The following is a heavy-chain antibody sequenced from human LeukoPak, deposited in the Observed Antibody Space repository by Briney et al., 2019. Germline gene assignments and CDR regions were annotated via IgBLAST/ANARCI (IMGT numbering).Heavy chain of an antibody. CDR2: ISGSGGGT. CDR1: GFTFTKYA. V-gene: IGHV3-23*01. D-gene: IGHD1-26*01. CDR3: AKNRGAGSHYYYHMNV. J-gene: IGHJ6*03. Sequence: GGSLRHSCSASGFTFTKYAMTWVRQAAGRGLEWVSLISGSGGGTYYADSVKGRFTISRDNSKNTLYLQLNSLRVEDTAVYYCAKNRGAGSHYYYHMNVWGKGTTVTVSS.